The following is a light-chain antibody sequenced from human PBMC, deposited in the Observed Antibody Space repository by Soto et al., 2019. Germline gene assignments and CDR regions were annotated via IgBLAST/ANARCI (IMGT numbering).Light chain of an antibody. CDR3: SSYTTSSALV. J-gene: IGLJ2*01. CDR2: EVI. V-gene: IGLV2-14*01. CDR1: SSDVGGYDY. Sequence: QSALTQSASVSGSPGQSITIPCTGTSSDVGGYDYVSWYQQHPGKVPKLIIYEVIKRPSGVSHRFSGSKSGNTASLTISGLQTEDEADYYCSSYTTSSALVVGGGTKVTVL.